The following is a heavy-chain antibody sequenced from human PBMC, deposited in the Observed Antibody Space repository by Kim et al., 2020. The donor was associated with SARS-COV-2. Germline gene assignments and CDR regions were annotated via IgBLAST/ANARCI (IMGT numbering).Heavy chain of an antibody. V-gene: IGHV3-30*04. CDR3: ARGTAIWFDP. J-gene: IGHJ5*02. Sequence: GGSLRLSCAASGFTFSSYAMHWVRQAPGKGLEWVAVISYDGSNKYYADSVKGRFTISRDNSKNTLYLQMNSLRAEDTAVYYCARGTAIWFDPWGKGTLVT. CDR2: ISYDGSNK. CDR1: GFTFSSYA.